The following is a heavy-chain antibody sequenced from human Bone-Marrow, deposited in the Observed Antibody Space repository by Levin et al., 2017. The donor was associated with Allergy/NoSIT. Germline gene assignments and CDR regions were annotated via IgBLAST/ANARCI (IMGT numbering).Heavy chain of an antibody. CDR1: VFTFDAYW. Sequence: PGGSLRLSCVASVFTFDAYWMSWVRRAPGKGLEWVANIKQDGSEKNYVGSVRGRFTISRDNAKNSLFLQMNSLKAEDTAVYFCTRVYDSSGYYSGVGAFDIWGQGTVVTVSS. V-gene: IGHV3-7*04. D-gene: IGHD3-22*01. CDR3: TRVYDSSGYYSGVGAFDI. J-gene: IGHJ3*02. CDR2: IKQDGSEK.